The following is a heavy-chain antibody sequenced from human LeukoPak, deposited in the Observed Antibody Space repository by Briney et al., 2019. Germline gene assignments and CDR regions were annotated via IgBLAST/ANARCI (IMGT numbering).Heavy chain of an antibody. CDR3: ARSYCCGGCYSP. D-gene: IGHD2-21*02. Sequence: SETLSLTCAVSGYSISSYYYWCWIRQPPGKGLEGIGIIYHSGSTYYNQSLKSRVSISVDTSKKQFSLKLLSVTAADTAVYYCARSYCCGGCYSPWSQGTLVTVSS. CDR1: GYSISSYYY. J-gene: IGHJ5*02. V-gene: IGHV4-38-2*01. CDR2: IYHSGST.